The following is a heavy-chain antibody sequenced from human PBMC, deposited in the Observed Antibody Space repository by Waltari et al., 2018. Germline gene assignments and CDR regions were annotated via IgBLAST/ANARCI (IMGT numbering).Heavy chain of an antibody. V-gene: IGHV3-23*03. J-gene: IGHJ3*02. D-gene: IGHD2-8*02. CDR2: IYTGGST. CDR3: AKEGGGVTFDI. CDR1: GFTFSNFV. Sequence: EVQLLQSGGGLVQPGGSLRLSCAGSGFTFSNFVMSWVRQAPGKGLEWVSVIYTGGSTHYADSVKGRFTVSRDNFKSTLYLQMDTLTPEDTAVYYCAKEGGGVTFDIWGQGTTVAVSS.